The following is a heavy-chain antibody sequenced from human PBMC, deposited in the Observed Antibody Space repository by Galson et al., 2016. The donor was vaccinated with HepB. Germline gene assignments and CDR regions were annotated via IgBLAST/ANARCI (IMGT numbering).Heavy chain of an antibody. D-gene: IGHD7-27*01. CDR2: ISSASSHI. J-gene: IGHJ1*01. V-gene: IGHV3-21*01. CDR1: GFTFSTYS. CDR3: ARGPLNLSGHELGQMAEYFQH. Sequence: SLRLSCAGSGFTFSTYSMNWVRQAPGKGLEWVSSISSASSHIYYADSVKGRFTISRDNAKNSLFLQMNSLRAEDTAVYYCARGPLNLSGHELGQMAEYFQHWGQGTLVSVSS.